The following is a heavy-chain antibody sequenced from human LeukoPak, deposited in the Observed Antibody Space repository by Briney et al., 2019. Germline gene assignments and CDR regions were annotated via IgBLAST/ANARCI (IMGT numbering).Heavy chain of an antibody. CDR3: ARGAVEGTGVSCGPI. J-gene: IGHJ4*02. CDR2: IIPIFGTA. CDR1: GCTFSSYA. D-gene: IGHD5-24*01. Sequence: SVKVSCKASGCTFSSYAISWVRQAPGQGLEWMGGIIPIFGTANYAQKFQGRVTITTDESTSTAYMELSSLRSEDTAVYYCARGAVEGTGVSCGPIWGQGTVVSVSS. V-gene: IGHV1-69*05.